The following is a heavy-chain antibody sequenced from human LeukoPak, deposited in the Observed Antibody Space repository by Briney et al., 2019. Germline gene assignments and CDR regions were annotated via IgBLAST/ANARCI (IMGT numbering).Heavy chain of an antibody. D-gene: IGHD3-3*01. Sequence: SETLSLTCTVSAGSISSSCYDWGWIREPPGKGRDGFGHIFYSESTNYNPSLKSRVTISVDTSKNQFSLKLSSVTAADTAVYYCASSITIFGVVTRGAFDIWGQGTMVTVSS. CDR2: IFYSEST. J-gene: IGHJ3*02. V-gene: IGHV4-61*05. CDR3: ASSITIFGVVTRGAFDI. CDR1: AGSISSSCYD.